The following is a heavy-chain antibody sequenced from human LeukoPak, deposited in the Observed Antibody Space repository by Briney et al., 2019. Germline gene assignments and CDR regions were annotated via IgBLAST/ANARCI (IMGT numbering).Heavy chain of an antibody. V-gene: IGHV4-34*01. CDR3: ARVGDLFGAHRVRGLPPDYYYMDV. Sequence: SETLSLTCAVYGGSFSGYYWSWIRQPPGKGLEWIGEINHSGSTNYNPSLKSRVTISVDTSKNQFSLKLSSVTAADTAVYYCARVGDLFGAHRVRGLPPDYYYMDVWGKGTTVTVSS. J-gene: IGHJ6*03. CDR2: INHSGST. CDR1: GGSFSGYY. D-gene: IGHD3-10*01.